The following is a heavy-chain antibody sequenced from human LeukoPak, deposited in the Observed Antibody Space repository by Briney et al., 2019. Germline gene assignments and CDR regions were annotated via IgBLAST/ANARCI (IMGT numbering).Heavy chain of an antibody. CDR3: GTAGTVTTDNFDY. D-gene: IGHD4-17*01. CDR2: ISGSGGST. Sequence: GGSLRLSCAASGFTFISSAMVWVRQAPGKGLEWVSTISGSGGSTFYADSVKGRFTISRDNSKNTLYLQMDSLRAEDTAVYYCGTAGTVTTDNFDYWGQGTLVTVSS. CDR1: GFTFISSA. V-gene: IGHV3-23*01. J-gene: IGHJ4*02.